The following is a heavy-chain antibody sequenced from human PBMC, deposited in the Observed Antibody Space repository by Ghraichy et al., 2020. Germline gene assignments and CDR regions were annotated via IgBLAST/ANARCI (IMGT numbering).Heavy chain of an antibody. CDR1: GGSLSGY. D-gene: IGHD1-14*01. Sequence: SETLSLTCAVSGGSLSGYWSWIRQSPGEGLVWIGVIHYSGNTIYNPSLKSRVTISIDTSKNQFSLKLNSVTAADTAVYHCARHISAAFDIWGQGTVVTVSS. CDR3: ARHISAAFDI. J-gene: IGHJ3*02. V-gene: IGHV4-34*01. CDR2: IHYSGNT.